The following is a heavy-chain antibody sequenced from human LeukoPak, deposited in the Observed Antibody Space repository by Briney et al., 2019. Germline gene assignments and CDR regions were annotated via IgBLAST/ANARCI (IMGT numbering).Heavy chain of an antibody. D-gene: IGHD3-10*02. J-gene: IGHJ6*02. CDR2: ISGSGITT. CDR3: AKDLHYYVAMDV. CDR1: GFTFSNYV. V-gene: IGHV3-23*01. Sequence: GGSLRLSYAASGFTFSNYVMGWVRQPPGEGLHWVSVISGSGITTYYARSVKGRFTISRDNSKNTLYLQMNNLRAEDTAIYYCAKDLHYYVAMDVWGQGTAVTVSS.